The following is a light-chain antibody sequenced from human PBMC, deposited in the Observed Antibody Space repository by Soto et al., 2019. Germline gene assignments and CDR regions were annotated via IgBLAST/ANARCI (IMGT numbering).Light chain of an antibody. CDR1: TDDIGAYNY. J-gene: IGLJ3*02. CDR2: DVT. CDR3: SSYTTVNTVVV. V-gene: IGLV2-14*03. Sequence: QSALTQPASVSGSPGQSITFSCTGTTDDIGAYNYVSWYQHHPGKTPKLVIYDVTDRPSGVSDRFSGSKSGTAASLTISGLQAEDEADYFCSSYTTVNTVVVFGGGTKVTVL.